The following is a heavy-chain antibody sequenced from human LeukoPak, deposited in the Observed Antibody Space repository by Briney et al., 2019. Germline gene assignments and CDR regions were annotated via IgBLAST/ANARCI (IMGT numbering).Heavy chain of an antibody. V-gene: IGHV3-30*18. CDR3: AKEPTEAMVTLGVDY. CDR2: ISYDGSSK. D-gene: IGHD5-18*01. J-gene: IGHJ4*02. Sequence: PGRSLRLSCAASGFTFSGYGMHWVRQAPGKGLEWVAVISYDGSSKYYADSVKGRFTISRDNSKNTLYLQMNSLRAEDTAVYYCAKEPTEAMVTLGVDYWGQGTLVTVSS. CDR1: GFTFSGYG.